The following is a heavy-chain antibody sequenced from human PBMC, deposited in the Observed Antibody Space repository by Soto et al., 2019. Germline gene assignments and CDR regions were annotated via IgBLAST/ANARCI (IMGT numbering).Heavy chain of an antibody. V-gene: IGHV5-51*01. CDR1: GGMFTGYL. D-gene: IGHD6-19*01. J-gene: IGHJ4*02. Sequence: DSLHVSRSCLGGMFTGYLIGLVLQMPGKGLEWMGIIHGGDSNTRYSPSFEGQVTISTDKSISTAYLQWSSLKASDTAMYYCARPGTYSSGWDYWGQGTLVTVSS. CDR2: IHGGDSNT. CDR3: ARPGTYSSGWDY.